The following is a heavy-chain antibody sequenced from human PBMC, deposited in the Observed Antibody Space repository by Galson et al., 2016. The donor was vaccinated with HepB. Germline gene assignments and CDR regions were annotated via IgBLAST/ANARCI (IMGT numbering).Heavy chain of an antibody. V-gene: IGHV3-9*01. CDR1: GFKFDEYA. CDR2: ISWNSGGI. Sequence: SLRLSCAGSGFKFDEYAIHWVRQAPGKGLECVSGISWNSGGIAYADSVKGRFSISRDNANNSVDLQMNSLRSEDTAFYFCAKDRERFDSSGYYWDKWGQGTLVTVSS. J-gene: IGHJ4*02. CDR3: AKDRERFDSSGYYWDK. D-gene: IGHD3-22*01.